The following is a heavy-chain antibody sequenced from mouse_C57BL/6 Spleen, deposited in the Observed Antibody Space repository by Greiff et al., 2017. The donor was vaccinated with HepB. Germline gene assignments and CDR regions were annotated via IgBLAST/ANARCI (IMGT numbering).Heavy chain of an antibody. J-gene: IGHJ2*01. CDR1: GYTFTDYE. V-gene: IGHV1-15*01. D-gene: IGHD1-1*01. Sequence: QVQLKESGAELVRPGASVTLSCKASGYTFTDYEMHWVKQTPVHGLEWIGAIDPETGGTAYNQKFKGKAILTADKSSSTAYMERRSLTSEDSAVYYCTRWSGSSRYWGQGTTLTVSS. CDR2: IDPETGGT. CDR3: TRWSGSSRY.